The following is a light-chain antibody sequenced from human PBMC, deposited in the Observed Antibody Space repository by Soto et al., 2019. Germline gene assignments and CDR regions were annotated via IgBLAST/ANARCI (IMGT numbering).Light chain of an antibody. CDR3: QQANSFPRT. V-gene: IGKV1D-12*01. CDR1: QAISTW. Sequence: DIQMTQSPASVSASVGDRVTITCRASQAISTWLAWYQQKPGKAPKLLIYAASNLQTGVPSRFSGSGSGTDFTLTISSLQPEDFATYYCQQANSFPRTFGQGTKVEIK. J-gene: IGKJ1*01. CDR2: AAS.